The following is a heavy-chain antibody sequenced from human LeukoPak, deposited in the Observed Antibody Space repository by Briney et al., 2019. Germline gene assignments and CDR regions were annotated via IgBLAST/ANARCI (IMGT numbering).Heavy chain of an antibody. J-gene: IGHJ5*02. Sequence: GAPVKVSCKASGGTFSSYAISWVRQAPGQGLEWMGGIIPIFGTANYAQKFQGRVTITTDESTSTAYMELSSLRSEDTAVYYCARGRVTAILSNWFDPWGQGTLVTVSS. CDR1: GGTFSSYA. D-gene: IGHD2-21*02. CDR3: ARGRVTAILSNWFDP. V-gene: IGHV1-69*05. CDR2: IIPIFGTA.